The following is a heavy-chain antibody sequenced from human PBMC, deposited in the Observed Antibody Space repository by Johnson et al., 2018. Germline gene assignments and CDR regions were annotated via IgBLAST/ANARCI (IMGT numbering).Heavy chain of an antibody. J-gene: IGHJ3*02. V-gene: IGHV3-30*03. CDR2: ISYDGSNK. Sequence: QVQLVESGGGVVEPGRSLRLSCAASGFTFSSYGMHWVRQAPGKGLEWVAVISYDGSNKYYADSVKGRFTISRDNTKNSLYLQMNSPRAEDTAVYYCARDQVGSSSAFDIWGQGTMVTVSS. CDR3: ARDQVGSSSAFDI. CDR1: GFTFSSYG. D-gene: IGHD6-6*01.